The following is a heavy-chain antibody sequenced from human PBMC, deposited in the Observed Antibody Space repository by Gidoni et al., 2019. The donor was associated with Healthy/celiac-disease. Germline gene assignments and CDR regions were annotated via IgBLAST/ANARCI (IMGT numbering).Heavy chain of an antibody. V-gene: IGHV3-30-3*01. CDR3: ARDLGTAMVSSYYYYGMDV. D-gene: IGHD5-18*01. CDR1: GFTLRSYA. CDR2: ISYDGSNK. Sequence: QVQLVESGGGVVQPGRSLRLSCAASGFTLRSYALHWVRQAPGKGLEWVAVISYDGSNKDYAESVKGRFTISRDNSKNTLYLQMNSLRAEDTAVYYCARDLGTAMVSSYYYYGMDVWGQGTTVTVSS. J-gene: IGHJ6*02.